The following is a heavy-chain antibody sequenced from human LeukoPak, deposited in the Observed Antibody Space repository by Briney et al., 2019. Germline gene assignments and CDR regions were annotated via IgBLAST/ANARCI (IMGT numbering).Heavy chain of an antibody. CDR3: ARFESAFYDFWSGYDF. J-gene: IGHJ4*02. Sequence: PGGSLRLSCAASGFTFRDYWMSWVRQAPGKGLEWVANIKEDGSEKHYVDPVKGRFTISRDNAKNSLYLQSLYLQMNSLRAEDTAVYYCARFESAFYDFWSGYDFWGQGTLVTVSS. CDR1: GFTFRDYW. V-gene: IGHV3-7*03. D-gene: IGHD3-3*01. CDR2: IKEDGSEK.